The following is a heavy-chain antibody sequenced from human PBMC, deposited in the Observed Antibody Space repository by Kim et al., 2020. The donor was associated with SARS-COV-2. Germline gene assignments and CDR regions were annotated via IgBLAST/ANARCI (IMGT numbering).Heavy chain of an antibody. J-gene: IGHJ6*02. CDR1: GFSLTTSKMC. CDR2: IDWDDVK. D-gene: IGHD5-12*01. Sequence: SGPTLVNPTQTLTLTCTFSGFSLTTSKMCVTWIRQPPGKALEWLARIDWDDVKYYSTSLKTRLTISKDTSKNQVVLTMTNMDPVDTATYYCARTRDDGYRAFAMDVWGQGTTVTVSS. CDR3: ARTRDDGYRAFAMDV. V-gene: IGHV2-70*11.